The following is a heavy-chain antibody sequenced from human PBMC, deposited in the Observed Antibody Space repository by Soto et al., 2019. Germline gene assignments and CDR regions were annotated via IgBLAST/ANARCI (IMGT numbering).Heavy chain of an antibody. CDR3: AREGTSSSTPGLQDY. J-gene: IGHJ4*02. CDR1: GFTVSSNY. Sequence: GGSLRLSCAASGFTVSSNYMSWVRQAPGKGLEWVSVIYSGGSTYYADSVKGRFTISRDNSKNTLYLQMNSLRAEDTAVYYCAREGTSSSTPGLQDYWGQGTLVTVSS. CDR2: IYSGGST. D-gene: IGHD6-6*01. V-gene: IGHV3-66*01.